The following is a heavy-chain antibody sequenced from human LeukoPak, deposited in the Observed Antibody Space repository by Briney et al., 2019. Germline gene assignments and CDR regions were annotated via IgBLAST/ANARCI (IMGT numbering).Heavy chain of an antibody. V-gene: IGHV3-30*04. D-gene: IGHD5-18*01. J-gene: IGHJ6*03. CDR1: GFTFSSYA. CDR3: AKDGDTAMVDYYYYMDV. Sequence: GRSLRLSCAASGFTFSSYAMHWVRQAPGKGLEWVAVISYDGSNKYYADSVKGRFTISRDNSKNTLYLQMNSLRAEDTAVYYCAKDGDTAMVDYYYYMDVWGKGTTVTISS. CDR2: ISYDGSNK.